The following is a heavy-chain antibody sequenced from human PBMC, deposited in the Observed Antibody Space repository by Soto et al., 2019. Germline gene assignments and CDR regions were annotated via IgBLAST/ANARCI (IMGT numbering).Heavy chain of an antibody. J-gene: IGHJ6*02. Sequence: HPGGSLRLSCAASGFTFSSYGMHWVRQAPGKWLEWVAVISYDGSNKYYADSVKGRFTISRDNSKNTLYLQMNSLRAEDTAVYYCAKDSALERPYSSQTAGGMDVWGQGXTVTVYS. D-gene: IGHD6-13*01. CDR2: ISYDGSNK. CDR3: AKDSALERPYSSQTAGGMDV. CDR1: GFTFSSYG. V-gene: IGHV3-30*18.